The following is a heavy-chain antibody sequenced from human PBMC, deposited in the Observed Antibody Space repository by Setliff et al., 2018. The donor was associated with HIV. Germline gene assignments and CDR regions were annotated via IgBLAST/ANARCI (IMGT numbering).Heavy chain of an antibody. CDR3: AKPTNGFYPRAFDT. J-gene: IGHJ3*02. V-gene: IGHV3-30*09. Sequence: PGGSLRLSCAASGFTFSSYAMHWVRQAPGKGLEWVAVISYDGSNKYYADSVRGRAVISRDDSKNMLYLQMSGLRGDDTAMYYCAKPTNGFYPRAFDTWGPGTMVTVSS. D-gene: IGHD2-2*03. CDR2: ISYDGSNK. CDR1: GFTFSSYA.